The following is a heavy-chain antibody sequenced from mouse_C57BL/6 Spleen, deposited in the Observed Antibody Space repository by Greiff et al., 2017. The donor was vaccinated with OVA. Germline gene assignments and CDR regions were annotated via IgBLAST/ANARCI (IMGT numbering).Heavy chain of an antibody. J-gene: IGHJ4*01. CDR2: IHPNSGST. Sequence: QVQLQQPGAELVKPGASVKLSCKASGYTFTSYWMHWVKQRPGHGLEWIGMIHPNSGSTNYNEKFKSKATLTVDKSSSTAYMQLSSLTSEDSAVYYGARWTTVVATDYAMDYWGQGTSVTVSS. D-gene: IGHD1-1*01. CDR3: ARWTTVVATDYAMDY. CDR1: GYTFTSYW. V-gene: IGHV1-64*01.